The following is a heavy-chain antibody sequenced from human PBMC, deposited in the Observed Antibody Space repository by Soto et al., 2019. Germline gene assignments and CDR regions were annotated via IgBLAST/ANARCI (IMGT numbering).Heavy chain of an antibody. CDR3: ARGVRSGVFP. J-gene: IGHJ5*02. D-gene: IGHD2-15*01. CDR2: INHSGST. V-gene: IGHV4-39*07. Sequence: SETLSLTCTVTGDSISSRRNYWGWIRQPPGQGLEWIGEINHSGSTNYNPSLKSRVTRSVDTSKNQFSLKLSSVTAADTAVYYCARGVRSGVFPWGQGSLVTVSS. CDR1: GDSISSRRNY.